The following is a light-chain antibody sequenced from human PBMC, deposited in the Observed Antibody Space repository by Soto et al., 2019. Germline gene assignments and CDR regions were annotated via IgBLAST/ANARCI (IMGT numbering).Light chain of an antibody. Sequence: EVVLTQSPGTLSLSPGERATLSSRPSQTISDSYLAWYQQKPGQAPRLLIYATSRRATGIPDRFSGSGSETDFTLTISRLEPEDFAVYYCQHYSMSPWTFGQGTKVEIK. V-gene: IGKV3-20*01. J-gene: IGKJ1*01. CDR1: QTISDSY. CDR3: QHYSMSPWT. CDR2: ATS.